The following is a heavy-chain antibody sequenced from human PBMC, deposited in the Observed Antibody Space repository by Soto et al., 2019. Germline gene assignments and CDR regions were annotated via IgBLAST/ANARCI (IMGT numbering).Heavy chain of an antibody. D-gene: IGHD3-16*01. CDR3: AKEEAGGGFRVMAY. J-gene: IGHJ4*02. Sequence: EVQLLESGGGLVQPGGSLRLSCVASGFTITNYGMSWVRQAPGKGLQWVSAVSAVGGTHYAESVKGRFTVSRDDSRNTLYLQMNNLRAEDTALYYCAKEEAGGGFRVMAYWGQGTLVTVSS. CDR1: GFTITNYG. V-gene: IGHV3-23*01. CDR2: VSAVGGT.